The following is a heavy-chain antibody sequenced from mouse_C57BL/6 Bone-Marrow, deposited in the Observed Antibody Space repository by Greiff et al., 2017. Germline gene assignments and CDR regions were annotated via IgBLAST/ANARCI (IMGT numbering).Heavy chain of an antibody. D-gene: IGHD1-1*01. CDR3: ARDGTTVVGY. CDR1: GYAFSSSW. V-gene: IGHV1-82*01. Sequence: QVQLQQSGPELVKPGASVKISCKASGYAFSSSWMNWVKQRPGKGLEWIGRIYPGDGDTNYNGKFKGKATLTADKSSSTAYMQLSSLTSEDSAVYICARDGTTVVGYWGQGTTLTVSS. J-gene: IGHJ2*01. CDR2: IYPGDGDT.